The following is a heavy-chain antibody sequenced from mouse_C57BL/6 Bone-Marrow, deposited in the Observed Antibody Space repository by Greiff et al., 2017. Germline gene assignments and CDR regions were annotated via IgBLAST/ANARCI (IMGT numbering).Heavy chain of an antibody. V-gene: IGHV5-6*02. CDR1: GFTFSSYG. CDR3: ARFYYGNFYYAMNY. D-gene: IGHD2-1*01. Sequence: DVMLVESGGDLVKPGGSLKLSCAASGFTFSSYGMSWVRQTPDKRLEWVATISSGGSYTYYPDSVKGRFTISRDNAKNTLYLQMSSLKSEDTAMYYCARFYYGNFYYAMNYWGRGTSVTVSS. J-gene: IGHJ4*01. CDR2: ISSGGSYT.